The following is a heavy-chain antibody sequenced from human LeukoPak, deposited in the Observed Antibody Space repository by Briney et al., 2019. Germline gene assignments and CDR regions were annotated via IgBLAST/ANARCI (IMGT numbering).Heavy chain of an antibody. V-gene: IGHV3-48*02. CDR1: GFTFSSYS. CDR2: ISSSSSTI. Sequence: PGGSLRLSCAASGFTFSSYSMNWVRQAPGKGLEWVSYISSSSSTIYYADSVKGRFTISRDNAKKSLYLQMNSLRHEDTAVYYCARDLREPRPGYCSSTRCLHFDLWGQGTMVTVSS. J-gene: IGHJ3*01. CDR3: ARDLREPRPGYCSSTRCLHFDL. D-gene: IGHD2-2*01.